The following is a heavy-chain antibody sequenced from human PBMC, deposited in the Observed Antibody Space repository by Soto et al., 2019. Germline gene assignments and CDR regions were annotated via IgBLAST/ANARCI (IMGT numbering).Heavy chain of an antibody. CDR3: AISQDRGGRTTFIY. V-gene: IGHV3-9*01. Sequence: GGSLRLSCAVAGFTFDDNAMHWVRQAPKKGREWFSGIKWKSDIGYADSVQGRFTISRDNAENSRYLQMNSLKAEDTAFYYCAISQDRGGRTTFIYWRQGTQVTVSS. CDR1: GFTFDDNA. J-gene: IGHJ4*02. D-gene: IGHD3-16*01. CDR2: IKWKSDI.